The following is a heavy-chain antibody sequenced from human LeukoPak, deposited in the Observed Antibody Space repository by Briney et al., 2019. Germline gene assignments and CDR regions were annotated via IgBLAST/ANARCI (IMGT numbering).Heavy chain of an antibody. CDR3: ARQGVDCSSTSCYVGPADY. CDR1: GYTFTGYY. J-gene: IGHJ4*02. Sequence: ASVKVSCKASGYTFTGYYMHWVRQAPGQGLEWMGWINPNSGGTNYAQKFQGRVTMTRDTSISTAYMELSRLRSDDTAVYYCARQGVDCSSTSCYVGPADYWGQGTLVTVSS. D-gene: IGHD2-2*01. CDR2: INPNSGGT. V-gene: IGHV1-2*02.